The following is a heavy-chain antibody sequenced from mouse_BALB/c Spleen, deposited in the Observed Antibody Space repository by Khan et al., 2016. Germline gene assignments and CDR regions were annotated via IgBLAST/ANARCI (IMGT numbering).Heavy chain of an antibody. J-gene: IGHJ4*01. CDR2: INPSTGYT. D-gene: IGHD2-4*01. CDR1: GYTFTSYW. CDR3: ARGHYDYDYAMDY. Sequence: QVQLQQSGAELAKPGASVKMSCKASGYTFTSYWMHWVKQRPGQGLEWIGYINPSTGYTEYNQKFKDKATLTADKSSSTAYMQLSSLTSEDSAVYYCARGHYDYDYAMDYWGQGTSVTVSS. V-gene: IGHV1-7*01.